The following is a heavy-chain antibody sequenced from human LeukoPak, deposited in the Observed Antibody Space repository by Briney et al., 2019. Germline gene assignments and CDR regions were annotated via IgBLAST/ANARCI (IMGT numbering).Heavy chain of an antibody. CDR3: ARVDEYQLLLGY. Sequence: PSETLSLTCAVYGGSFSGYYWSWIRQPPGKGLEWIGEINHSGSTNYNPSLKSRVTISVDTSKNQFSLKLSSVTAADTAVYYCARVDEYQLLLGYWGQGTLVTVSS. J-gene: IGHJ4*02. CDR2: INHSGST. V-gene: IGHV4-34*01. D-gene: IGHD2-2*01. CDR1: GGSFSGYY.